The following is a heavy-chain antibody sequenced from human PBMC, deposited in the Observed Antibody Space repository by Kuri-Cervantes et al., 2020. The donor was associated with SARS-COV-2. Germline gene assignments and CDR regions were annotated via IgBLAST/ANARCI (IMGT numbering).Heavy chain of an antibody. D-gene: IGHD3-22*01. CDR2: IMPAGNNI. CDR1: GFTFSSYG. CDR3: VRSLYSSGYLYFDL. V-gene: IGHV3-33*08. J-gene: IGHJ4*02. Sequence: GGSLRLSCAASGFTFSSYGMHWVRQAPGKGLEWVAVIMPAGNNIYYVDSVKGRFTISRDNSRSTLYLQMNSLRADDTAVYYCVRSLYSSGYLYFDLWGQGTLVTVSS.